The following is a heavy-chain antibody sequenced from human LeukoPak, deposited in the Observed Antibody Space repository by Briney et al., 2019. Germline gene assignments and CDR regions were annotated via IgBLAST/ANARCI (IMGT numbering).Heavy chain of an antibody. Sequence: GGSLRLSCAASGFTFSSYAMHWVRQAPGKGLEWVAVISYDGSNKYYADSVKGRFTISRDNSKNTLYLQMNSLRAEDTAVYYCAKDIRYDFWSGSRAFDIWGQGTMVTVSS. V-gene: IGHV3-30-3*01. CDR1: GFTFSSYA. CDR3: AKDIRYDFWSGSRAFDI. D-gene: IGHD3-3*01. J-gene: IGHJ3*02. CDR2: ISYDGSNK.